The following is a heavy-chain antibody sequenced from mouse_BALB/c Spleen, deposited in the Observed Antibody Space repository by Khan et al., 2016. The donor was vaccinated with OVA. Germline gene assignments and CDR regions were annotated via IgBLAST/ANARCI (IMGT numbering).Heavy chain of an antibody. CDR2: INPSSGYT. V-gene: IGHV1-4*01. Sequence: QVQLQQPGAELARPGASVKMSCKASGYTFTSYTIHWIKQRPGQGLEWIGYINPSSGYTNYNQKFKDKATLTADKSSTTAYMQLSSLTSDDSAVDYGARDGAYYRDDGWFAYWGQGTLVTVSA. CDR1: GYTFTSYT. J-gene: IGHJ3*01. CDR3: ARDGAYYRDDGWFAY. D-gene: IGHD2-14*01.